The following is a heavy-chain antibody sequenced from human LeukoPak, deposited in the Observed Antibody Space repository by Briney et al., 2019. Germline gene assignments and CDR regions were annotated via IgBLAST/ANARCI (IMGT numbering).Heavy chain of an antibody. D-gene: IGHD4-17*01. Sequence: PSETLSLTCAVSAASFSSHYWTWIRQSPGKGLEWIGYISYIGSTNYNPSLKSRVTISIDTSRNQFSLKLRSVTAADTAVYYCARDLVPVTKGFDIWGQGTMVSVSS. CDR2: ISYIGST. J-gene: IGHJ3*02. CDR1: AASFSSHY. CDR3: ARDLVPVTKGFDI. V-gene: IGHV4-59*11.